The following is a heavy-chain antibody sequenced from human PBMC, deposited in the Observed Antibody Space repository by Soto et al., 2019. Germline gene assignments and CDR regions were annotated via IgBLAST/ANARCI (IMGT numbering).Heavy chain of an antibody. V-gene: IGHV3-64*07. CDR1: GFIFSSYS. CDR3: AGEAGTLGLWYFDL. J-gene: IGHJ2*01. Sequence: EVQLVESGGGLVQPGGSLRLSCSGSGFIFSSYSIHWVRQTPGKRLEYVSVISGGAEGTYHTEPVKGRFTISRDNSKNMVDLQMDRLTVEDMAVYHCAGEAGTLGLWYFDLWGRGTLVTVSS. CDR2: ISGGAEGT. D-gene: IGHD1-1*01.